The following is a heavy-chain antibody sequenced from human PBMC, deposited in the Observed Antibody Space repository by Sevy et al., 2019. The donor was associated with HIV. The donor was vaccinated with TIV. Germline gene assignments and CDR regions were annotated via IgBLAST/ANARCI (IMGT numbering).Heavy chain of an antibody. CDR2: LYYSGST. Sequence: SETLSLTCTVSGGSISSYYWSWIRQPPDKGLEWIGYLYYSGSTNYNPSLKSRVTISVDTSKNQFSLKLSSVTAADTAVYYCAGESYDSSGYYYSLWGQGTLVTVSS. CDR3: AGESYDSSGYYYSL. D-gene: IGHD3-22*01. CDR1: GGSISSYY. V-gene: IGHV4-59*01. J-gene: IGHJ4*02.